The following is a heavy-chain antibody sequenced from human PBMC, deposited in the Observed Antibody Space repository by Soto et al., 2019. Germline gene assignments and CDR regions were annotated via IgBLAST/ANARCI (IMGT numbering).Heavy chain of an antibody. D-gene: IGHD6-6*01. J-gene: IGHJ2*01. V-gene: IGHV3-23*01. Sequence: GGSLRLSCAASGVSFSSYWIHWVRQAPGKGLVWVSAINGSGGSTDYADSVKGRFTISRDNSKNTLYLQMNSLRAEDTAVYYSAKGVEAARCWYFDLWGRGTLVTVSS. CDR2: INGSGGST. CDR1: GVSFSSYW. CDR3: AKGVEAARCWYFDL.